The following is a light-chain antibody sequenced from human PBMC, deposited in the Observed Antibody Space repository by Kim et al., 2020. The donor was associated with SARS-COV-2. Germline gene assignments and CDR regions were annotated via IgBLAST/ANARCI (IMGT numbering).Light chain of an antibody. Sequence: SAGESTTLAWRASQNVRSNLACYQQKPSQAPRLLIYAASSRVTGIPAKFSGSGSETEFTLTISSLQSEDFAIYYCQQYDKWPLTFGGGTKVDIK. CDR3: QQYDKWPLT. CDR1: QNVRSN. J-gene: IGKJ4*01. CDR2: AAS. V-gene: IGKV3-15*01.